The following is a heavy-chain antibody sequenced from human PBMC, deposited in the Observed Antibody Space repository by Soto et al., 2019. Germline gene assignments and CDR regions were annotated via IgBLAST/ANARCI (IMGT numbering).Heavy chain of an antibody. V-gene: IGHV3-23*01. D-gene: IGHD2-21*01. CDR3: AKDRMDHNSVWDPFDV. CDR2: IGGGDDHR. J-gene: IGHJ3*01. Sequence: ILSCAASGFTFNTFAMTWVRQAPGKGLEWVSSIGGGDDHRFYADSVKGRFTISRDNSKHMVFLQMNSLRAEDTAIYYCAKDRMDHNSVWDPFDVWGQGTMVTVSS. CDR1: GFTFNTFA.